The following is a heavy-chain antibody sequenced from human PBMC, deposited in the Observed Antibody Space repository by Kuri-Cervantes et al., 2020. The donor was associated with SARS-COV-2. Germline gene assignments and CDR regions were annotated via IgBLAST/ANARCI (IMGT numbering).Heavy chain of an antibody. J-gene: IGHJ4*02. Sequence: SGPTLVKPTQTLTLTCTFSGFSLSTSGVGVGWIRQPPGKALEWLALTYWNDDKRYSPSLKSRLTITKDTSKNQVVLTMTNMDPVDTATYYCARAVPFFDYWGQGTLVTVSS. V-gene: IGHV2-5*01. D-gene: IGHD2-2*01. CDR1: GFSLSTSGVG. CDR3: ARAVPFFDY. CDR2: TYWNDDK.